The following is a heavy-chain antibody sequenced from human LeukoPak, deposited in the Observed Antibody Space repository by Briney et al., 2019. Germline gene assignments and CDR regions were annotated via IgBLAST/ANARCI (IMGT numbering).Heavy chain of an antibody. D-gene: IGHD2-15*01. CDR2: ISSVGTTI. Sequence: GGSLRLSCAASGFTFSSYEMNWVRQAPGKGLEWVSYISSVGTTIYYADSVKGRFTISRDNAKNSLYLQMNSLRAEDTAIYYCARCSGGYCFDYWGQGTLVTVSS. V-gene: IGHV3-48*03. CDR3: ARCSGGYCFDY. CDR1: GFTFSSYE. J-gene: IGHJ4*02.